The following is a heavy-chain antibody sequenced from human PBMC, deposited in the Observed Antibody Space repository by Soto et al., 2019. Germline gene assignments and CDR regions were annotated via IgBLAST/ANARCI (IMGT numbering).Heavy chain of an antibody. J-gene: IGHJ4*02. D-gene: IGHD5-18*01. CDR1: GFTFSDFY. CDR3: ARDRDTYGHGFFDY. CDR2: ISTTSTHT. V-gene: IGHV3-11*05. Sequence: GGSLRLSCAASGFTFSDFYMTWIRQAPGKGLEWISYISTTSTHTNYADSVKGRFTVSRDNANNSLYLEMNNLRGDDTAVYFCARDRDTYGHGFFDYWGRGALVTVSS.